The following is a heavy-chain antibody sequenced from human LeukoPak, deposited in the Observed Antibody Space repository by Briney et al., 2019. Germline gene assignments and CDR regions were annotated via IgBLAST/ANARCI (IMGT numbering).Heavy chain of an antibody. V-gene: IGHV4-59*01. CDR2: IDDSGNT. D-gene: IGHD6-6*01. Sequence: PSETLSLTCLVSGGSMKRSYWTWIRQAPGKGLEWMGNIDDSGNTNYSPSLKSRVTISLDTSKNQFSLRVTSVTAADRGLYFCARDSSPDALPYMDAWGKGTTVTVSS. CDR3: ARDSSPDALPYMDA. CDR1: GGSMKRSY. J-gene: IGHJ6*03.